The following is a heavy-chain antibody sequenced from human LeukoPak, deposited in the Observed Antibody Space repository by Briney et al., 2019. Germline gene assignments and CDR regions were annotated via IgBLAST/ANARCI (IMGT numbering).Heavy chain of an antibody. D-gene: IGHD3-3*02. Sequence: ASVKVSCKVSGYTLTELSMHWVRQAPGQGLEWMGWISGNNGNTKYEQKFQDRVTMTTDTSTSTAYMELRSLRSDDTAVYYCARDGIGDHFWSLFDYWGQGALVTVSS. CDR1: GYTLTELS. V-gene: IGHV1-18*01. CDR2: ISGNNGNT. J-gene: IGHJ4*02. CDR3: ARDGIGDHFWSLFDY.